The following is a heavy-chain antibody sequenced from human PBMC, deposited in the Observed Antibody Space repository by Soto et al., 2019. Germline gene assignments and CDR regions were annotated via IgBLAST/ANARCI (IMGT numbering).Heavy chain of an antibody. D-gene: IGHD6-19*01. CDR1: GFTFSSYS. CDR3: AKGGRQWLVTSDFNY. Sequence: PGGSLRLSCAASGFTFSSYSMNWVRQAPGKGLEWVSYISSSSSTIYYADSVKGRFTISRDSSKNTASLEMTSLRAEDTAVYYCAKGGRQWLVTSDFNYWGQGALVTVSS. J-gene: IGHJ4*02. V-gene: IGHV3-48*01. CDR2: ISSSSSTI.